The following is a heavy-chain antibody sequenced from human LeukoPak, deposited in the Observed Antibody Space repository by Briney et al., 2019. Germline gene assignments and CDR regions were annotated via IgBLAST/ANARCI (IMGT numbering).Heavy chain of an antibody. CDR2: IYYSGST. J-gene: IGHJ5*02. CDR1: GGSISSYY. CDR3: ARHLVEDYGDYDWFDP. V-gene: IGHV4-59*08. D-gene: IGHD4-17*01. Sequence: SETLSLTCTVSGGSISSYYWSWIRQPPGKGLEWIGYIYYSGSTNYNPSLKSRVTISVDTSKNQFSLKLSSVTAADTAVYYCARHLVEDYGDYDWFDPWGQGTLVTVSS.